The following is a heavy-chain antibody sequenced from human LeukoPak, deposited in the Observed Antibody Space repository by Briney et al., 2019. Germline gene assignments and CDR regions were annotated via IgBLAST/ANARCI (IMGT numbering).Heavy chain of an antibody. Sequence: PGGSLRLSCAASGFTFSRYDMLWVRQVTGKGLEWVSGIGTAGDAYSPGSVKGRFTISRENAKNSLYLQMNNLRVGDTALYYCVRSLGSSSWSVGGVFDIWGQGTLVTVSS. CDR2: IGTAGDA. J-gene: IGHJ3*02. V-gene: IGHV3-13*01. CDR1: GFTFSRYD. CDR3: VRSLGSSSWSVGGVFDI. D-gene: IGHD6-13*01.